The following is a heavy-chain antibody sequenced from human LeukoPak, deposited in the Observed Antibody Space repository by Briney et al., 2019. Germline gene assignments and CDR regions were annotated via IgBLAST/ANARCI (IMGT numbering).Heavy chain of an antibody. D-gene: IGHD6-19*01. Sequence: SETLSLTCTVSGGSISSYYWSWIRQPPGKGLEWIGYIYYSGSTNYNPSLKSRVTISVDTSKNQFSLKLSSVTAADTAVYYCARATVAGGIYFDCWGQGTLVTVSS. J-gene: IGHJ4*02. CDR3: ARATVAGGIYFDC. CDR1: GGSISSYY. CDR2: IYYSGST. V-gene: IGHV4-59*01.